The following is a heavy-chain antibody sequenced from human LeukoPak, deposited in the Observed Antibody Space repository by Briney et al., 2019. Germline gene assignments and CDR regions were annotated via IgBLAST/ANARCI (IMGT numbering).Heavy chain of an antibody. CDR2: IKTDGSRT. CDR3: VKVADTYSIRGYLDY. Sequence: PGGSLRLSCAASGFPFSSHWMHWVRQAPGKGLEWVSRIKTDGSRTDYADSVKGRFTISRDNSKNTLYLQMSSLRAEDTAVYYCVKVADTYSIRGYLDYWGQGTLVTVSS. CDR1: GFPFSSHW. V-gene: IGHV3-74*01. J-gene: IGHJ4*02. D-gene: IGHD6-19*01.